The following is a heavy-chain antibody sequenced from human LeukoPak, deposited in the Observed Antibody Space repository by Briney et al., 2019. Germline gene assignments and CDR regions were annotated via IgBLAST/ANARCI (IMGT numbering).Heavy chain of an antibody. CDR1: GGTFSRYA. CDR2: IIPIVDIA. Sequence: SVKVSCKASGGTFSRYAISWVRQAPGQGLEWMGRIIPIVDIANYAQKFQGRVTLTADKSTSTAYMGLSSLRSEDTAVYYCARDYYVSGSYSSDYWGQGTLVTVSS. V-gene: IGHV1-69*04. D-gene: IGHD3-10*01. CDR3: ARDYYVSGSYSSDY. J-gene: IGHJ4*02.